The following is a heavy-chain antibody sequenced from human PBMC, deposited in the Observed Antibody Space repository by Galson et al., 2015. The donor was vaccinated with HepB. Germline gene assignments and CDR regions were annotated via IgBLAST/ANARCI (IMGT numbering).Heavy chain of an antibody. Sequence: SLRLSCAASGFTFSKYWMNWVRQTPGKGLEWVANIKQDGSEKNYVDSVKGRFTISRDNAKNSLFLQMDSLRAEDTALYYCARDQRIARTTEFHNGMDVWGKGTTVTVSS. CDR2: IKQDGSEK. CDR3: ARDQRIARTTEFHNGMDV. V-gene: IGHV3-7*01. CDR1: GFTFSKYW. J-gene: IGHJ6*04. D-gene: IGHD4-11*01.